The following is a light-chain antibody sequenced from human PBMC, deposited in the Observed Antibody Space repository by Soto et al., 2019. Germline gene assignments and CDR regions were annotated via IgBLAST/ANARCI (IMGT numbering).Light chain of an antibody. V-gene: IGKV3-20*01. CDR3: QHFGSSPPVT. J-gene: IGKJ5*01. Sequence: EIVLTQSPGTLSLSPGESATLSCRASQSVSGSYVARYQQRPGLAPRLLVYGASRRATGIPDRFRGSGSGTEFTLTISGLEAEDFAVYFCQHFGSSPPVTFGQGTRLDIK. CDR2: GAS. CDR1: QSVSGSY.